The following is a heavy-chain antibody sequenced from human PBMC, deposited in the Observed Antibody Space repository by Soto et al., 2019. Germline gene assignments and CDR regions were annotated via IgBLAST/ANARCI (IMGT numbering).Heavy chain of an antibody. CDR1: GDTFNSYT. D-gene: IGHD3-10*01. J-gene: IGHJ4*02. CDR3: AASYGSGSRAFDY. V-gene: IGHV1-69*02. Sequence: QVQLVQSGPEVTMPGSSVKVSCKASGDTFNSYTINWVRQAPGQGLQWMGRTIPILAMSNYALKFQGRVTITADKSTTTAYMELSRLRSDDTAVYYCAASYGSGSRAFDYWGQGTLVTVSS. CDR2: TIPILAMS.